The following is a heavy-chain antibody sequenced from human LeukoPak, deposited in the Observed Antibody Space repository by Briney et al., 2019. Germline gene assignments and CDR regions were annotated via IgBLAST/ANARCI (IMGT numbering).Heavy chain of an antibody. CDR2: ISTDTT. D-gene: IGHD6-13*01. V-gene: IGHV3-23*01. Sequence: GGSLRLSCAASGFTFSRYGMSWVRQAPGEGLEGVSAISTDTTYYADSVKGRFTISRDNSKNTVYLQISSLRAEASATYYCAKGLAAGGPLWGQGTLVIVSS. J-gene: IGHJ4*02. CDR3: AKGLAAGGPL. CDR1: GFTFSRYG.